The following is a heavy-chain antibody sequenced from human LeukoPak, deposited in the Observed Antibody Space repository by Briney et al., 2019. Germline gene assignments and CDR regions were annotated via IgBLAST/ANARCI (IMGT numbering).Heavy chain of an antibody. V-gene: IGHV4-39*01. J-gene: IGHJ4*02. CDR2: IYYSGST. CDR1: GGSISSSSYY. CDR3: ARQPAATASFDY. Sequence: RASETLSLTCTVSGGSISSSSYYWGWIRQPPGKGLEWIGSIYYSGSTYYNPSLKSRVTTSVDTSKNQFSLKLSSVTAADTAVYYCARQPAATASFDYWGQGTLVTVSS. D-gene: IGHD2-2*01.